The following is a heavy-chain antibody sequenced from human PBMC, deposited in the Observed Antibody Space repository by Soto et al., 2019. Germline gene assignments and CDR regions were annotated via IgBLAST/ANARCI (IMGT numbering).Heavy chain of an antibody. CDR3: ARNGLRFHFARKSHFDS. CDR1: GFTFSSYG. J-gene: IGHJ4*02. Sequence: QVQLVESGGGVVQPGRSLRLSCAASGFTFSSYGMHWVRQAPGKGLEWVAVIWYDGSNKYYADSVKGRVTISRDNSKNTMYLQMNRLRAEDTGVYYCARNGLRFHFARKSHFDSWGQGTLVTVSS. D-gene: IGHD5-12*01. CDR2: IWYDGSNK. V-gene: IGHV3-33*01.